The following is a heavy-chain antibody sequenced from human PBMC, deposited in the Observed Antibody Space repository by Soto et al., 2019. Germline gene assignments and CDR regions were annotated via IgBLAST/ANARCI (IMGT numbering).Heavy chain of an antibody. J-gene: IGHJ6*02. CDR1: GYTFTGSY. V-gene: IGHV1-2*04. CDR3: ARLGRSGYDSYYYYGMDV. Sequence: GASVKVSCKASGYTFTGSYMHWVRQAPGQGLEWMGWINPNSGGTNYAQKFQGWVTMTRDTSISTAYMELSRLRSDDTAVYYCARLGRSGYDSYYYYGMDVWGQGTTVTVSS. CDR2: INPNSGGT. D-gene: IGHD5-12*01.